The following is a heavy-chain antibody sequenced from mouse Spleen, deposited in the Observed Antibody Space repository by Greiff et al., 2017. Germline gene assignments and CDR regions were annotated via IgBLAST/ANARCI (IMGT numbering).Heavy chain of an antibody. J-gene: IGHJ2*01. Sequence: QVQLKESGPGLVAPSQSLSITCTVSGFSLTSYAISWVRQPPGKGLEWLGVIWTGGGTNYNSALISRLSISKDNSKSQVFLKMNSLQTDDTARDDCARTSTVVVDYFDYWGQGTTLTVSS. CDR3: ARTSTVVVDYFDY. D-gene: IGHD1-1*01. V-gene: IGHV2-9-1*01. CDR1: GFSLTSYA. CDR2: IWTGGGT.